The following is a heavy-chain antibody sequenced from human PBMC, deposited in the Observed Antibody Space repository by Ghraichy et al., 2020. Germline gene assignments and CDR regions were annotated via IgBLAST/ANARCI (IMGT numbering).Heavy chain of an antibody. D-gene: IGHD3-16*01. CDR3: ARQEYDYVWGSLNKGAFDI. Sequence: SQTLSLTCTVSGGSISSYYWSWIRQPPGKGLEWIGYIYTSGSTNYNPSLKSRVTISVDTSKNQFSLKLSSVTAADTAVYYCARQEYDYVWGSLNKGAFDIWGQGTMVTVSS. V-gene: IGHV4-4*09. CDR2: IYTSGST. J-gene: IGHJ3*02. CDR1: GGSISSYY.